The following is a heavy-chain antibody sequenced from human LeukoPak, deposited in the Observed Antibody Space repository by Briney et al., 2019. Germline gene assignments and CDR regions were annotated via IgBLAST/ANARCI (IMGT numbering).Heavy chain of an antibody. CDR2: IWYDGSNK. Sequence: GGSLRLSCAASGFTFSSYGMHWVRQAPGKGLEWVAVIWYDGSNKYYADSVKGRFTISRDNSKNTLYLQMNSLRAEDTAVYYCAGERARAAAIDYWGQGTLVTVSS. V-gene: IGHV3-33*01. J-gene: IGHJ4*02. D-gene: IGHD6-13*01. CDR1: GFTFSSYG. CDR3: AGERARAAAIDY.